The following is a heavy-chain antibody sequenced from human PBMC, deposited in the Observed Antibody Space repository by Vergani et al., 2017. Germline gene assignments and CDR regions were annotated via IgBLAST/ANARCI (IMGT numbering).Heavy chain of an antibody. Sequence: QVQLVESGGGVVQPGRSLRLSCAASGFTFSSYGLHWVRQAPGKGLEWVAVIWYDGSNKYYADSVKGRFTISRDNSKNTLYLQMNSLRAEDTAVYYCARDSRITRIVEWYFDLWGRGTLVTVSS. J-gene: IGHJ2*01. D-gene: IGHD3-22*01. CDR1: GFTFSSYG. CDR3: ARDSRITRIVEWYFDL. CDR2: IWYDGSNK. V-gene: IGHV3-33*01.